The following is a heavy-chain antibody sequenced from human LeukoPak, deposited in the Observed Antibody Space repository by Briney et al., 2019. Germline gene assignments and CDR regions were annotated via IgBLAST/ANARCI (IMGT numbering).Heavy chain of an antibody. CDR3: ARESSGDCLTTRCYEVLDP. D-gene: IGHD2-2*01. CDR1: GGSFSGYY. CDR2: INHSGST. J-gene: IGHJ5*02. Sequence: SETLSLTCAVYGGSFSGYYWSWIRQPPGKGLEWIGEINHSGSTYYNPSLKRRVTISVETSKNEFSLKLSSVTAADTAVYYCARESSGDCLTTRCYEVLDPWGQGTLVTVSS. V-gene: IGHV4-34*01.